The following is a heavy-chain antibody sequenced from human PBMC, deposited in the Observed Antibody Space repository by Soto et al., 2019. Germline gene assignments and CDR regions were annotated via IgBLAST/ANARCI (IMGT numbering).Heavy chain of an antibody. J-gene: IGHJ5*01. CDR2: IYKSATA. Sequence: SETLSLTCSVSGDSISTVDYFWAWVRQPPGQALEYIGYIYKSATAYYNPSFESRVAISLDTSKSQFSLNVTSLTAADTAVYFCARGRYCLTGRCFPNWFDSWGQGTLVTVSS. V-gene: IGHV4-30-4*01. D-gene: IGHD2-15*01. CDR1: GDSISTVDYF. CDR3: ARGRYCLTGRCFPNWFDS.